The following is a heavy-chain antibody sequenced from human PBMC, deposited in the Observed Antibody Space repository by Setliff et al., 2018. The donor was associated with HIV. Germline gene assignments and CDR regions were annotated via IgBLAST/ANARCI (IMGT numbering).Heavy chain of an antibody. CDR1: GFTFSSYW. D-gene: IGHD3-10*01. V-gene: IGHV3-7*03. Sequence: GGSLRLSCAASGFTFSSYWMSWVRQAPGKGLEWVANIKQDGSETDYVDSVKGRFTISRDNSKNTLYLQMNSLRAEDTAVYYCARSVIGYYYYGMDVWGQGTLVTVSS. CDR2: IKQDGSET. CDR3: ARSVIGYYYYGMDV. J-gene: IGHJ6*02.